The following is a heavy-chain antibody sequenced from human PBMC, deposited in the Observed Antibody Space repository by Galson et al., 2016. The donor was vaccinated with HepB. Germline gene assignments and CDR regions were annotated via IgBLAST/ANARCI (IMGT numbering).Heavy chain of an antibody. CDR2: ISSSSSYI. Sequence: SLRLSCAASGFTFSSYSMNWVRQAPGKGLEWVSSISSSSSYIYYADSVKGRFTISRDNAKNSLYLQMNSLRAEDTAVYYCATSPILRCFDWLRSQVHERFDYWGQGTLVTVSS. CDR3: ATSPILRCFDWLRSQVHERFDY. J-gene: IGHJ4*02. D-gene: IGHD3-9*01. CDR1: GFTFSSYS. V-gene: IGHV3-21*01.